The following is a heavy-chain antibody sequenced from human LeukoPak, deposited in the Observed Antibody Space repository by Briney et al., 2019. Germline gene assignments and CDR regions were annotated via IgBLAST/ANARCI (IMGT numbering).Heavy chain of an antibody. J-gene: IGHJ4*02. CDR2: IYSGGTT. Sequence: GGSLRLSGAASGFTVSSNYMTWVRQAPGKGLEWVSVIYSGGTTYYADSVKGRFTISRDNSKNTLYLQMNSLRVEDTAVYYCARTYYYDSGGPDWGQGTLVTVSS. V-gene: IGHV3-66*01. D-gene: IGHD3-22*01. CDR1: GFTVSSNY. CDR3: ARTYYYDSGGPD.